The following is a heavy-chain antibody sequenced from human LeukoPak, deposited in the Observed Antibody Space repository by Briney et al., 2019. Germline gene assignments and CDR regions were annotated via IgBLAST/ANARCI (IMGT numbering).Heavy chain of an antibody. J-gene: IGHJ4*02. CDR1: GGTFSSYA. Sequence: ASVKVPCKASGGTFSSYAISWVRQAPGQGLEWMGWISAYNGNTNYAQKVQGRVTMTTDTSTSTAYMELRSLRSDDTAVYYCARGGFGELLHDYWGQGTLVTVSS. CDR3: ARGGFGELLHDY. D-gene: IGHD3-10*01. CDR2: ISAYNGNT. V-gene: IGHV1-18*01.